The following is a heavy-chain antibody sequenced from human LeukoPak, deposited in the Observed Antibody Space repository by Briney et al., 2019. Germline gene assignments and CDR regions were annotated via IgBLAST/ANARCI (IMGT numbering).Heavy chain of an antibody. CDR1: GESFSGYF. J-gene: IGHJ3*02. CDR3: ARAGMGYYDSSAYQGAFDI. V-gene: IGHV4-34*01. CDR2: INHSGST. Sequence: SETLSLTCAVYGESFSGYFWTWIRQPPGKGLEWIGEINHSGSTNYNPSLKSRVIISVDTSKNQFSLKLNSVTAADTAVYYCARAGMGYYDSSAYQGAFDIWGQGTMVTVSS. D-gene: IGHD3-22*01.